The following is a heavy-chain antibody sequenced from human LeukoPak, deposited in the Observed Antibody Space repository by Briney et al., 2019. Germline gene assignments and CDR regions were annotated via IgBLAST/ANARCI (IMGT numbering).Heavy chain of an antibody. J-gene: IGHJ4*02. CDR3: AKEDRSAYYYGLSDY. CDR1: GFTFSSSA. D-gene: IGHD3-22*01. Sequence: PGGSLRLSCAASGFTFSSSAMSWVRQAPGKGLEWVSAISNNGGYTYYADSVQGRFTISRDNSKSTLCLQMNSLRAEDTAVYYCAKEDRSAYYYGLSDYWGQGTLVTVSS. V-gene: IGHV3-23*01. CDR2: ISNNGGYT.